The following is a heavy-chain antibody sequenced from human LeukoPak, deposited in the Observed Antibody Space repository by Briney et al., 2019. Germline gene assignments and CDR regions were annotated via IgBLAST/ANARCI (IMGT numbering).Heavy chain of an antibody. Sequence: GQSLTLTCAASGFSFSNNAISWDRHAQGPGIDRVSGITGSGGSTKYADSVKGRFTISRDNSRNTLHLQMSSLRVEDTAVYYCVKDSSSGSYFDYWGQGTLVTVSS. CDR2: ITGSGGST. CDR3: VKDSSSGSYFDY. V-gene: IGHV3-23*01. D-gene: IGHD3-10*01. CDR1: GFSFSNNA. J-gene: IGHJ4*02.